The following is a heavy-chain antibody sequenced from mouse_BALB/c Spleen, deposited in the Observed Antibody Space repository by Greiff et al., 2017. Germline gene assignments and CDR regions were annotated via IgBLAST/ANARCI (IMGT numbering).Heavy chain of an antibody. D-gene: IGHD3-3*01. CDR2: INPSTGYT. J-gene: IGHJ3*01. CDR3: ARDRALAY. V-gene: IGHV1-7*01. Sequence: QVQLQQSGAELAKPGASVKMSCKASGYTFTSYWMHWVKQRPGQGLEWIGYINPSTGYTEYNQKFKDKATLTADKSSSTAYMQLSSLTSEDSAVYYCARDRALAYWGQGTLVTVSA. CDR1: GYTFTSYW.